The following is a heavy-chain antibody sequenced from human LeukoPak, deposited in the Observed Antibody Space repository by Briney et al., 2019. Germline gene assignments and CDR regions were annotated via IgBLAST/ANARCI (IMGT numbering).Heavy chain of an antibody. J-gene: IGHJ4*02. V-gene: IGHV1-69*13. CDR3: ARASAEVVVTAPFDY. CDR2: IIPIFGTA. CDR1: GGTFSSYA. Sequence: SVKVSCKASGGTFSSYAISWVRQAPGQGLEWMGGIIPIFGTANYAQKFQGRVTITADESTSTAYMELSSLISEDTAVYYCARASAEVVVTAPFDYRGQGTLVTVSS. D-gene: IGHD2-21*02.